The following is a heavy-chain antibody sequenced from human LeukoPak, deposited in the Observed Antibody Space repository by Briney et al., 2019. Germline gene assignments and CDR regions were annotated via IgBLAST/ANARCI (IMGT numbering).Heavy chain of an antibody. J-gene: IGHJ4*02. CDR2: IRSKTYGGTT. CDR3: TRGVGQQLIPPDY. D-gene: IGHD6-13*01. V-gene: IGHV3-49*04. CDR1: GFTFSSYA. Sequence: PGGSLRLSCAASGFTFSSYAMHWVRQAPGKGLEWVGFIRSKTYGGTTGYAASVKDTFTISRDDSKSVVYLQMNSLKTEDTAFYYCTRGVGQQLIPPDYWGQGTLVTVSS.